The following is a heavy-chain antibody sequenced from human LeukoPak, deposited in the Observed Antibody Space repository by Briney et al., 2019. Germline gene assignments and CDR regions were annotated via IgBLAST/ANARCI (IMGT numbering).Heavy chain of an antibody. Sequence: SKTLSLTCTVSGGSISSYYWSWIRQPPGKGLEWIGYIYYSGSTNYNPSLKSRVTISVDMSKNQFSLKLSSVTAADTAVYYCARLGRGSFLSYFDYWGQGTLVTVSS. CDR1: GGSISSYY. D-gene: IGHD1-26*01. J-gene: IGHJ4*02. CDR3: ARLGRGSFLSYFDY. CDR2: IYYSGST. V-gene: IGHV4-59*08.